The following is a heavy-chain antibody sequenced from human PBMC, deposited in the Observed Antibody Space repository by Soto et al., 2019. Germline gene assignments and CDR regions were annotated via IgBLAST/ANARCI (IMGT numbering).Heavy chain of an antibody. J-gene: IGHJ6*02. V-gene: IGHV3-33*01. D-gene: IGHD3-3*01. Sequence: GGSLRLSCAASGFTFSSYGMHWVRQAPGKGLEWVAVIWYDGSNKYYADSVKGRFTISRDNSKNTLYLQMNSLRAEDTAVYYCARDMITIFGVVIPNYYYYGMDVWGQGTTVTVSS. CDR3: ARDMITIFGVVIPNYYYYGMDV. CDR2: IWYDGSNK. CDR1: GFTFSSYG.